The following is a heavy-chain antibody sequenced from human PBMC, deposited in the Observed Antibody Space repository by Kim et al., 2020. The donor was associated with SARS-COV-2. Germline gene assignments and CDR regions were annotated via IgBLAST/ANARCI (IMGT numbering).Heavy chain of an antibody. Sequence: NSYATAYAASVKGRFTIARDDSKTTAYLQMNSLKTEDTAVYYCTTLRFDPWGQGTLVTVSS. V-gene: IGHV3-73*01. CDR3: TTLRFDP. J-gene: IGHJ5*02. CDR2: NSYAT.